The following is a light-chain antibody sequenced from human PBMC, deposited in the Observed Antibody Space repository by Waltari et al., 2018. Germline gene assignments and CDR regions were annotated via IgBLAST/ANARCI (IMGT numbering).Light chain of an antibody. Sequence: IVMTQSPDSLAVSLGDRATINCKSSQSVLYSSNNKNYLAWYQQKPGQPPKLLIYWASTRESGVPDRFSGSGSGTDFTFTISSLQAEDVAVYYCQQYYSTPRTFGAGTKVDV. CDR2: WAS. J-gene: IGKJ3*01. V-gene: IGKV4-1*01. CDR1: QSVLYSSNNKNY. CDR3: QQYYSTPRT.